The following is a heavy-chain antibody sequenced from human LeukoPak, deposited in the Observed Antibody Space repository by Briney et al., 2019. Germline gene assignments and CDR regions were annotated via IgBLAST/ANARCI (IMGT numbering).Heavy chain of an antibody. V-gene: IGHV3-30*02. Sequence: GGSLRLSCARSGFAFNVFGMHWLRQAPGKGLEWVALAKADGISKYYADSVKGRFTISRDDADNTAYLEMNSLRPEDTAVYYCAKSIVYDFWSGLHPTDYWGQGTLVTVSS. D-gene: IGHD3-3*01. CDR1: GFAFNVFG. CDR2: AKADGISK. CDR3: AKSIVYDFWSGLHPTDY. J-gene: IGHJ4*02.